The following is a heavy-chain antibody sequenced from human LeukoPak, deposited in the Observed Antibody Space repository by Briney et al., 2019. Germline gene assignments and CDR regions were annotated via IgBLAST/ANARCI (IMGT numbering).Heavy chain of an antibody. CDR1: GFILSSYA. Sequence: GGSLRLSCAASGFILSSYALSWVRQAPGKGLEWVSATSGNGAKTYYADSVKGRFTISRDNSKNTLYLQMNSLRAEDTAVYYCAKDSGWPFDYWGQGTLVTVSS. V-gene: IGHV3-23*01. CDR3: AKDSGWPFDY. D-gene: IGHD6-19*01. CDR2: TSGNGAKT. J-gene: IGHJ4*02.